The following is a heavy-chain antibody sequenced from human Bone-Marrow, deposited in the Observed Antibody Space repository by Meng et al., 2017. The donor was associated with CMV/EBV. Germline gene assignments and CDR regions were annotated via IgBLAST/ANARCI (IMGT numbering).Heavy chain of an antibody. Sequence: GESLKISCAASGYTFSRYWMSWVRQAPGKGLEWVSYISSSGGSTYYADSVKGRFTISRDNSKNTLYLQMNSLRAEDTAVYYCAKGGSSSSFLRTYYFDYWGQGTLVTVSS. D-gene: IGHD6-13*01. CDR2: ISSSGGST. J-gene: IGHJ4*02. CDR1: GYTFSRYW. CDR3: AKGGSSSSFLRTYYFDY. V-gene: IGHV3-23*01.